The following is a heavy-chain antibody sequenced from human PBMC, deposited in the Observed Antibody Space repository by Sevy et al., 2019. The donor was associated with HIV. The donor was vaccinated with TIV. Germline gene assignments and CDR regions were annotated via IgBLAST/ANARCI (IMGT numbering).Heavy chain of an antibody. CDR1: GFTFSSYA. V-gene: IGHV3-23*01. Sequence: QLGGSLRLSCAASGFTFSSYAMSWVRQAPGKGLEWVSAISGSGGSTYYADSVKGRFTISRDNSKNTLYLQMNSLRAEDTAVYYCAKGKEGSSGWEGGDYWGQGTLVTVSS. J-gene: IGHJ4*02. CDR3: AKGKEGSSGWEGGDY. D-gene: IGHD6-19*01. CDR2: ISGSGGST.